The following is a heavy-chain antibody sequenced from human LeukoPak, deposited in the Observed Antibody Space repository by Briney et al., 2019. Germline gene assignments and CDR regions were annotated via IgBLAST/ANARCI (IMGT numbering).Heavy chain of an antibody. J-gene: IGHJ6*03. CDR2: MNPNSGNT. CDR3: ARVGSSWHYYYYYCMDV. Sequence: ASVKVSCKASGYTFTSYDINWVRQATGQGLEWMGWMNPNSGNTGYAQKFQGRVTITRNTSISTAYMELSSLRSEDTAVYYCARVGSSWHYYYYYCMDVWGKGTTVTVSS. D-gene: IGHD6-13*01. V-gene: IGHV1-8*03. CDR1: GYTFTSYD.